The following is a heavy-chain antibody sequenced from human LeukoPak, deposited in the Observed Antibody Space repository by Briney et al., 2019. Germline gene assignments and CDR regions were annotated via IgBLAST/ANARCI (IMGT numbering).Heavy chain of an antibody. CDR2: IIPIFGTA. CDR1: GGTFSSCA. CDR3: ARGSYYYDSSGYYV. Sequence: SVKVSCKASGGTFSSCAISWVRQAPGQGLEWMGGIIPIFGTANYAQKFQGRVTITADESTSTAYMGLSSLRSEDTAVYYCARGSYYYDSSGYYVWGQGTLVTVSS. V-gene: IGHV1-69*13. J-gene: IGHJ4*02. D-gene: IGHD3-22*01.